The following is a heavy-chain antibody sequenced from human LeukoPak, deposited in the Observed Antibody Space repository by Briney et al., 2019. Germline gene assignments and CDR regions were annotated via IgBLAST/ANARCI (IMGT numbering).Heavy chain of an antibody. J-gene: IGHJ5*02. D-gene: IGHD1-26*01. CDR3: ARGGFGLGVGSTKGLNWFDP. CDR2: INPSGGST. V-gene: IGHV1-46*01. CDR1: GYTFTNYY. Sequence: ASVKVPCKASGYTFTNYYMHWVRQAPGQGLEWMGIINPSGGSTNYAQKFRGRVTMTSDTSTSTVYMELSSLRSEETAVYYCARGGFGLGVGSTKGLNWFDPWGQGTLVTVSS.